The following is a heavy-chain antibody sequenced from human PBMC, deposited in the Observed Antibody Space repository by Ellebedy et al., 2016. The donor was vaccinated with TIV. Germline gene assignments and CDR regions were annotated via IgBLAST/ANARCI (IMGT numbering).Heavy chain of an antibody. CDR2: IYSSGST. D-gene: IGHD4-23*01. V-gene: IGHV4-4*07. Sequence: MPSETLSLTCTLSGRSIPSYYWTWIRQPAGNGLEWIGRIYSSGSTNYSPSLKSRVTMSVDTSKNQFSLKLSSVTAADTAVYYCARDSVDAIDYWGQGTLVTVSS. CDR1: GRSIPSYY. J-gene: IGHJ4*02. CDR3: ARDSVDAIDY.